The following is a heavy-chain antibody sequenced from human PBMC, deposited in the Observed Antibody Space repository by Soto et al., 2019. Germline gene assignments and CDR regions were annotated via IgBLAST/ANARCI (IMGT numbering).Heavy chain of an antibody. Sequence: EVELLESGGGLVQPGGSLRLSCVASGFTFKNYDMRWIRQAPGKGLEWVSGISGSGGVTYYADSVNGRFTISRDNSKNTLYLQMNSLRAEDTAIYDCAKNRQFRSYYESAGHYDNWGQGTLVTVSS. V-gene: IGHV3-23*01. CDR2: ISGSGGVT. CDR3: AKNRQFRSYYESAGHYDN. CDR1: GFTFKNYD. D-gene: IGHD3-10*01. J-gene: IGHJ4*02.